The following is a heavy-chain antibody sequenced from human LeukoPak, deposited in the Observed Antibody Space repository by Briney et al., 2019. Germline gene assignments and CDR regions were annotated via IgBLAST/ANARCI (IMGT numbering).Heavy chain of an antibody. CDR3: ARGFPPGGRGVKTLPVDY. J-gene: IGHJ4*02. CDR1: GGSFSGYY. Sequence: SETLSLTCAVYGGSFSGYYWSWIRQPPGKGLEWIGEINHSGSTNYNPSLKSRVTISVDTSKNQFSLKLSSVTAADTAVYYCARGFPPGGRGVKTLPVDYWGQGTLVTVSS. V-gene: IGHV4-34*01. CDR2: INHSGST. D-gene: IGHD3-10*01.